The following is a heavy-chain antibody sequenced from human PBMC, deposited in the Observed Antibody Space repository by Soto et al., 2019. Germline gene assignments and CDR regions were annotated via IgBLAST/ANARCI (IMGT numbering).Heavy chain of an antibody. J-gene: IGHJ5*02. V-gene: IGHV4-4*07. CDR3: ARVGVAAAGHNWFDP. CDR1: GGSISSYY. D-gene: IGHD6-13*01. Sequence: PSETLSLTCTVSGGSISSYYWSWIRQPAGKGLEWIGRIYTSGSTNYNPSLKSRVTMSVDTSKNQFSLKLSSVTAADTAVYYCARVGVAAAGHNWFDPWGQGTLVTVSS. CDR2: IYTSGST.